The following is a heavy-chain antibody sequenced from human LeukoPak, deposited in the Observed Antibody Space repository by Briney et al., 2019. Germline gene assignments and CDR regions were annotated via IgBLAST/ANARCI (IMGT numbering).Heavy chain of an antibody. D-gene: IGHD3-10*01. V-gene: IGHV1-8*01. CDR3: AIGIGVLLWFGELFPQDHPRWYFDL. CDR1: GYTLSTSN. J-gene: IGHJ2*01. Sequence: ASVKVSCKASGYTLSTSNIDWVRQATGQGPEWMGWMNPNNGNTRYAQKFQGRVTMTRNTSISTAYMELSSLRSEDTAVYYCAIGIGVLLWFGELFPQDHPRWYFDLWGRGTLVTVSS. CDR2: MNPNNGNT.